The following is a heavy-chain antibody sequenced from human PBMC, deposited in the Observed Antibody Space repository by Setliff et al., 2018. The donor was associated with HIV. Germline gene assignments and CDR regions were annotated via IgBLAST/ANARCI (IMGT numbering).Heavy chain of an antibody. CDR3: AREGEGNGWARLDY. CDR2: INGGSCRT. D-gene: IGHD6-19*01. CDR1: GYSFTSHF. Sequence: ASVKVSCKTSGYSFTSHFMHWVRQAPGQGLEWMGCINGGSCRTEYSQKFQSRVTITRDTAARTDSMELSSLRSEDTAVYFCAREGEGNGWARLDYWGQGTLVTVSS. J-gene: IGHJ4*02. V-gene: IGHV1-3*01.